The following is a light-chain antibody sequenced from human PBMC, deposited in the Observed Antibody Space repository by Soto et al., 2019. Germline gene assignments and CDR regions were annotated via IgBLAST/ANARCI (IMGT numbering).Light chain of an antibody. CDR3: QQFMPYPLAIT. CDR2: DAS. V-gene: IGKV1-13*02. J-gene: IGKJ5*01. CDR1: QGISSA. Sequence: AIQLTQSPSSLSASVGDRVTITCRTSQGISSALAWYQQKPGRAPKVLIYDASTLESGVPSRFSGSGSGTDFTLSISSLQPEDFATYYCQQFMPYPLAITFGQGTRL.